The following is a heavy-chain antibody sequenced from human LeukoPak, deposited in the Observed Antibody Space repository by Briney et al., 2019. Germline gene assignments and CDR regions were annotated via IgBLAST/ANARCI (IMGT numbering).Heavy chain of an antibody. CDR1: AFTFSSYG. D-gene: IGHD3-10*01. CDR3: ARNYGSGSYYNGGGVTAIGY. J-gene: IGHJ4*02. CDR2: IQYDRTNE. Sequence: GGSLRLSCAASAFTFSSYGMHWVRQAPGKGLEWVAYIQYDRTNEQYAHSVKGRFRISRDNSNNILYLQMNSLRSDDTAVYYCARNYGSGSYYNGGGVTAIGYWGQGTLVTVSS. V-gene: IGHV3-30*02.